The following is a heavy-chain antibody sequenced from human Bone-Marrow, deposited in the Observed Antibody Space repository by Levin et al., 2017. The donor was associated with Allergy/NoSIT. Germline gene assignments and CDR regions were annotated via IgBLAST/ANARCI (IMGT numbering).Heavy chain of an antibody. CDR3: AGEVIAARPYGMDV. Sequence: RSQTLSLTCTVSGGSISSSSYYWCWIRQPPGKGLEWIGSIYYSGSTYYNPSLKSRVTISVDTSKNQFSLKLSSVTAADTAVYYCAGEVIAARPYGMDVWGQGTTVTVSS. CDR2: IYYSGST. D-gene: IGHD6-6*01. J-gene: IGHJ6*02. CDR1: GGSISSSSYY. V-gene: IGHV4-39*07.